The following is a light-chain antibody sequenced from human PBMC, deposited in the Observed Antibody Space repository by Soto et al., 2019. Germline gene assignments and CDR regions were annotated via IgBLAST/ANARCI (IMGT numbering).Light chain of an antibody. CDR3: QQRSNWPIT. CDR2: GAS. Sequence: EIVLTQSPGTLSLSPGEKASLSRRASQSVSSDLGWYQQKPGQAPRLLIYGASNRATGIPDRFSGSGSGTDFTLTISSLQSEDFAEYHCQQRSNWPITFGQGTRLEIK. J-gene: IGKJ5*01. CDR1: QSVSSD. V-gene: IGKV3-11*01.